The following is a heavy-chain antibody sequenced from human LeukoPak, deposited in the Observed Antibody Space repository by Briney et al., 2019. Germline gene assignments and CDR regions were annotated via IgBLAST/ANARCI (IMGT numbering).Heavy chain of an antibody. CDR2: INHSGST. J-gene: IGHJ4*02. Sequence: SETLSLTCAVYGGSFSGYYWSWIRQPPGKGLEWIGEINHSGSTNYNPSPKSRVTISVDTSKNQFSLKLSSVTAADTAVYYCARGPGYYDSSGYLGYWGQGTLVTVSS. D-gene: IGHD3-22*01. V-gene: IGHV4-34*01. CDR3: ARGPGYYDSSGYLGY. CDR1: GGSFSGYY.